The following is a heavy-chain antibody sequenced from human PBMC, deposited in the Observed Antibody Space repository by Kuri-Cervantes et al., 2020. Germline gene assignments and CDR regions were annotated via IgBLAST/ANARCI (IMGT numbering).Heavy chain of an antibody. D-gene: IGHD2-15*01. V-gene: IGHV1-18*01. CDR1: GYTFTSYG. Sequence: ASVKVSCKASGYTFTSYGISWVRQAPGQGLEWMGWISAYNGNTNYAQKLQGRVTMTTDTSTSTAYMELRSLRSDDTAVYYCARVGFGIRYHYYGMDVWGQGTTVTVSS. J-gene: IGHJ6*02. CDR2: ISAYNGNT. CDR3: ARVGFGIRYHYYGMDV.